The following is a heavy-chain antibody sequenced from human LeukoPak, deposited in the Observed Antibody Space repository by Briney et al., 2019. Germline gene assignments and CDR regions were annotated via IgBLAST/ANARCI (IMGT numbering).Heavy chain of an antibody. CDR3: CYCGGDCYINWFDP. Sequence: SVKVSCKASGGTFSSYAISWVRQAPGQGLEWMGGIIPIFGTANYAQKFQGRVTITADESTSTAYMELSSLRSEDTAVYYCCYCGGDCYINWFDPWGQGTLVTVSS. CDR1: GGTFSSYA. CDR2: IIPIFGTA. V-gene: IGHV1-69*13. J-gene: IGHJ5*02. D-gene: IGHD2-21*02.